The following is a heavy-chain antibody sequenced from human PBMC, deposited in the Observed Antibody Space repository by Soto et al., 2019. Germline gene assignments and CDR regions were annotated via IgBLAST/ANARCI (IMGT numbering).Heavy chain of an antibody. CDR2: IIPIFGTA. Sequence: QVQLVQSGAEVKKPGYSVKVSCKASGGTFSSYAISWVRQAPGQGLEWMGGIIPIFGTANYAQKFQGRVTITADESTSTAYMELSSLRYEDTAVYYCANGPTVTTEGAFDIWGQGTMVTVSS. CDR3: ANGPTVTTEGAFDI. CDR1: GGTFSSYA. V-gene: IGHV1-69*01. D-gene: IGHD4-17*01. J-gene: IGHJ3*02.